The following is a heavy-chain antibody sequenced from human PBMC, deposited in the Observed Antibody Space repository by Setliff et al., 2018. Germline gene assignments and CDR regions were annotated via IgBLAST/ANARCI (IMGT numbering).Heavy chain of an antibody. CDR1: GYIFTNYW. CDR2: IYPGDSDT. V-gene: IGHV5-51*01. J-gene: IGHJ3*01. CDR3: TRHEDRNKCTSSSCYRENDAFDV. Sequence: GASLKISCKASGYIFTNYWIGWVRQMPGKGLEWMGVIYPGDSDTRYSPSFQGQVTISADKSINTAYLQWSSLKASDTAIYYCTRHEDRNKCTSSSCYRENDAFDVWGQGTMVTVSS. D-gene: IGHD2-2*01.